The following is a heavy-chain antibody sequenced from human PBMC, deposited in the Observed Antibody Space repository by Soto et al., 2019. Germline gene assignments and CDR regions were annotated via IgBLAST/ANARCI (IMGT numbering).Heavy chain of an antibody. CDR1: GVSISSGGYY. Sequence: SETLSLTCTVSGVSISSGGYYWSWFRQPPGKGLEWIAYISYSWNTYYNPSLKSRLSISADTCKNQFSLELKSVTVADTAVYYCGTVRASWYVDYWGQGTLVTVSS. J-gene: IGHJ4*02. CDR2: ISYSWNT. V-gene: IGHV4-30-4*01. D-gene: IGHD2-2*01. CDR3: GTVRASWYVDY.